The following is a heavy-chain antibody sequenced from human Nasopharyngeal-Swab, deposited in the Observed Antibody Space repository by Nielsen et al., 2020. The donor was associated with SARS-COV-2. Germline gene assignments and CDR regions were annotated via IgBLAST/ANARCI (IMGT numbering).Heavy chain of an antibody. CDR2: ISYDGSNK. Sequence: GGSLRLSCAASGFTFSSYGMHWVRQAPGKGLEWVAVISYDGSNKYYADSVKGRFTISRDNSKNTLYLQMNSLRAEDTAVYYCAKDLSQQLVPSDYWGQGTLVTVSS. V-gene: IGHV3-30*18. J-gene: IGHJ4*02. CDR1: GFTFSSYG. CDR3: AKDLSQQLVPSDY. D-gene: IGHD6-13*01.